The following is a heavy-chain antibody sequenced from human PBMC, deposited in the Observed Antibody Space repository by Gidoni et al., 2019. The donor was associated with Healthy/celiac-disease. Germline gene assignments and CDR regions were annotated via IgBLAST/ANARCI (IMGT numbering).Heavy chain of an antibody. V-gene: IGHV1-8*01. D-gene: IGHD1-20*01. CDR3: ARGGLYNWNPGDAFDI. Sequence: QVQLVQSGAEVKKPGASVKVSCKASGYTFTSYDINWVRQATGQGLEWMGWMNPNSGNTGYAQKFQGRVTMTRNTSISTAYMELSSLRSEDTAVYYCARGGLYNWNPGDAFDIWGQGTMVTVSS. CDR1: GYTFTSYD. CDR2: MNPNSGNT. J-gene: IGHJ3*02.